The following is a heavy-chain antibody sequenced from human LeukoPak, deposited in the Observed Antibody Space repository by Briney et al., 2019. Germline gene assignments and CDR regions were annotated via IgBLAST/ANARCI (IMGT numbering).Heavy chain of an antibody. V-gene: IGHV3-43D*03. CDR1: AFDFEDYA. CDR2: IYWGGAS. Sequence: PGGSLRLSCAASAFDFEDYAMHWVRQAPGKGLEWVSLIYWGGASHYGDSVKGRFGIGRDNSKNSLYLQMNSLRIEDTAVYYCARSKAAALDYWGQGTLVTVSS. J-gene: IGHJ4*02. D-gene: IGHD6-13*01. CDR3: ARSKAAALDY.